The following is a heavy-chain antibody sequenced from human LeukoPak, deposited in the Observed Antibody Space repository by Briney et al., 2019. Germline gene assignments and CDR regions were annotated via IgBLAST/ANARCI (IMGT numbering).Heavy chain of an antibody. CDR1: GFTFSSYG. CDR3: ARDSNRELWLGEIDY. Sequence: GRSLRLSCAASGFTFSSYGMHWVRQAPGKGLEWVAVIWYDGSNKYYADSVKGRLTISRDNSKNTLYLQMNSLRAEDTAVYCCARDSNRELWLGEIDYWGQGTLVTVSS. J-gene: IGHJ4*02. CDR2: IWYDGSNK. D-gene: IGHD3-10*01. V-gene: IGHV3-33*01.